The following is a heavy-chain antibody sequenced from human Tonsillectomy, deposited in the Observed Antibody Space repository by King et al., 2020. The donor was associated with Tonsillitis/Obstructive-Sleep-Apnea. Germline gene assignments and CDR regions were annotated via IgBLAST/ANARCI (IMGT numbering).Heavy chain of an antibody. V-gene: IGHV3-11*06. CDR1: GFIFSDHY. J-gene: IGHJ4*02. CDR3: AGYRGRVRGYSYNLDY. Sequence: VQLVESGGGLAKPGGSLRLSCAASGFIFSDHYMTWIRQAPGKGLEWVSYISSSSSHTNYADSVKGRFTISRDNAKNSLYLQMNSLRAEDTAVYYCAGYRGRVRGYSYNLDYWGQGTLVTVSS. D-gene: IGHD5-18*01. CDR2: ISSSSSHT.